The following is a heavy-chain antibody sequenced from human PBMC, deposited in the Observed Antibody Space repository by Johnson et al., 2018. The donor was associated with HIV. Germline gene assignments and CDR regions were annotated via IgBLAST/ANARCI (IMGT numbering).Heavy chain of an antibody. CDR1: GFTFRSYA. D-gene: IGHD1-26*01. V-gene: IGHV3-30*04. CDR3: GVLGGGIAGTFDS. Sequence: VQLVESGGGVVQPGRSLRLSCVASGFTFRSYAIHWVRQAPGKGLEWVAVISYDGNTNYYADSLKGRFTISRDNFRDTLYLQMNSLRPEDTALYYCGVLGGGIAGTFDSWGQGTLVTVSS. CDR2: ISYDGNTN. J-gene: IGHJ3*02.